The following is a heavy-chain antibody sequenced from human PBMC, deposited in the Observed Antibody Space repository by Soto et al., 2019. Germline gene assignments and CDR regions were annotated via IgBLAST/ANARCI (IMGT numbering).Heavy chain of an antibody. J-gene: IGHJ4*02. V-gene: IGHV3-21*01. Sequence: PGGSLRLSCTVSGFAFNNYGINWVRQAPGKGLEWVSSISKSDYTYYSDSVKGRFAISRDNAKSSVSLQMNTLRVEDPAVYYCAREDSIIIPAVSDFWGQGTLVTVSS. D-gene: IGHD2-2*01. CDR1: GFAFNNYG. CDR2: ISKSDYT. CDR3: AREDSIIIPAVSDF.